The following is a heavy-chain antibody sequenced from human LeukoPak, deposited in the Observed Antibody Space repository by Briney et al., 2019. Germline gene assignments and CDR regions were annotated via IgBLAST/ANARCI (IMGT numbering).Heavy chain of an antibody. V-gene: IGHV4-34*01. CDR3: AKAPYYYDSSGYHNAFDI. Sequence: SETLSLTCAVYGGSFSGYYWSWIRQPPGKGLEWIGDINHSGSTNYNPSLKSRVTISVDTSKNQFSLKLSSVTAADTAVYYCAKAPYYYDSSGYHNAFDIWGQGTMVTVSS. CDR1: GGSFSGYY. D-gene: IGHD3-22*01. CDR2: INHSGST. J-gene: IGHJ3*02.